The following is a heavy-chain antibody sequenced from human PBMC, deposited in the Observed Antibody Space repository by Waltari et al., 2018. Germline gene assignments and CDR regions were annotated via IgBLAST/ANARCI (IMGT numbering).Heavy chain of an antibody. CDR3: ARFFYDAFDI. Sequence: QVQLQESGPGLVKPSQTLSLTCTVSGGSISSGSYYWSWIRQPAGKGLEWIGRIYTSGSTNYNPSLKSRVTISVATSKNQFSLKLSSVTAADTAVYYCARFFYDAFDIWGQGTMVTVSS. J-gene: IGHJ3*02. CDR1: GGSISSGSYY. V-gene: IGHV4-61*02. CDR2: IYTSGST.